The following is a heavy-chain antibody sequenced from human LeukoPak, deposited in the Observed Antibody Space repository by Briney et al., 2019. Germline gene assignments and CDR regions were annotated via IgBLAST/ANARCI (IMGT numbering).Heavy chain of an antibody. Sequence: GGSLRLSCAASGFTFSSYWMHWVRHTPGKGLVWVSRINGAGSSISYADSVKGRDTISRDNAKNTLYLQMNNLRAEDTAVYYCARGGDYKNDYWGQGTLVTVSS. J-gene: IGHJ4*02. CDR3: ARGGDYKNDY. V-gene: IGHV3-74*01. D-gene: IGHD4-17*01. CDR2: INGAGSSI. CDR1: GFTFSSYW.